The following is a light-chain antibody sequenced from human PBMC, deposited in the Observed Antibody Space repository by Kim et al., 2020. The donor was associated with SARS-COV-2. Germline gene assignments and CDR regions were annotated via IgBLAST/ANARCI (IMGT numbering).Light chain of an antibody. CDR2: GKN. CDR1: SLRSYY. CDR3: NSRDSSGNHVV. Sequence: SSELTQDPAVSVALGQTVRITCQGDSLRSYYASWYQQKPGQAPVLVIYGKNNRPSGIPDRFSGSSSGNTASLPITGAQAEDAADYYCNSRDSSGNHVVFG. V-gene: IGLV3-19*01. J-gene: IGLJ2*01.